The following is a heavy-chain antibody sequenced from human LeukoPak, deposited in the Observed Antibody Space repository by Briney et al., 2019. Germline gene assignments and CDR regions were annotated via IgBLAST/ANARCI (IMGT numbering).Heavy chain of an antibody. D-gene: IGHD5/OR15-5a*01. CDR2: INSDGSST. Sequence: GGSLRLSCAASAYTFSTYWMHWVRQAPGKGLVWVSRINSDGSSTRYADSVKGRFTISRDNTKNTLYLQMNGLRAEDTAVYYCVREDSVNFPDAFDIWGQGTMVTVSS. V-gene: IGHV3-74*01. J-gene: IGHJ3*02. CDR1: AYTFSTYW. CDR3: VREDSVNFPDAFDI.